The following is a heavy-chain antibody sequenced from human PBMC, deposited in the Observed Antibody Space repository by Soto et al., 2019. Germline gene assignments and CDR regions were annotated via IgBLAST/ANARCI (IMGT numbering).Heavy chain of an antibody. D-gene: IGHD2-15*01. CDR1: GFTFSSYS. V-gene: IGHV3-21*01. J-gene: IGHJ6*03. Sequence: EVQLVESGGGLVKPGGSLRLSCAASGFTFSSYSLNWVRQAPGKGLEWVSSITSSGASIYYADSVKGRFTISRDNAKNSLYLQMNCLRAEDTAVYYCARHGSEGSGEIGYYYYMDVWGKGTTATVSS. CDR2: ITSSGASI. CDR3: ARHGSEGSGEIGYYYYMDV.